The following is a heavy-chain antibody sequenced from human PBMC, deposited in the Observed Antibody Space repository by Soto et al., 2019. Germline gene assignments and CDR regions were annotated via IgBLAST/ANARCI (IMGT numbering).Heavy chain of an antibody. J-gene: IGHJ3*02. V-gene: IGHV3-23*01. CDR3: AHPRGYGVFDAYDI. Sequence: PGGSLRLSCAASGFTFSTYAMSWVRQAPGKGLEWVSAISASGESTYSADSVKGRFTISRDNSMNALYLQMSSLRIEDTAVYYCAHPRGYGVFDAYDIWGQGTMVTVSS. CDR1: GFTFSTYA. CDR2: ISASGEST. D-gene: IGHD2-8*01.